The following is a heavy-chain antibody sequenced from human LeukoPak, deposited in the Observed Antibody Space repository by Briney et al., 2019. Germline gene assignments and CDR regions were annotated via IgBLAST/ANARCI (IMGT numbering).Heavy chain of an antibody. Sequence: GGSLRLSCSASGFTFSSYAMHRVRQAPGKGLEYVSAISSNGGSTYCADSVKGRFTISRDNSKNTLYLQMSSLRAEDTAVYYCVKGRLDCSGGSCYSGYWGQGTLVTVSS. CDR2: ISSNGGST. J-gene: IGHJ4*02. CDR1: GFTFSSYA. CDR3: VKGRLDCSGGSCYSGY. V-gene: IGHV3-64D*06. D-gene: IGHD2-15*01.